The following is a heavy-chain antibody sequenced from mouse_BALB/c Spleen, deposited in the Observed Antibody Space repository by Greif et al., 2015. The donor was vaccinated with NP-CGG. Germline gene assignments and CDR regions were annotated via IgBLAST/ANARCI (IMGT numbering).Heavy chain of an antibody. D-gene: IGHD1-1*01. Sequence: LQQSGPELVRPGASVKLSCKASGYTFTSYWMHWVKQTPGQGLEWIGNIYPGSGSTNYDEKFKSKATLTVDTSSSTAYVHLSSLSSEGSAVYYCSYGSGYWGQGTTLTVSS. V-gene: IGHV1S22*01. CDR2: IYPGSGST. J-gene: IGHJ2*01. CDR1: GYTFTSYW. CDR3: SYGSGY.